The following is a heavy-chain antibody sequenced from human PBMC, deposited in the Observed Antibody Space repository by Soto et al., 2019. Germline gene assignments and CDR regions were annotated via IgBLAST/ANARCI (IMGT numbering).Heavy chain of an antibody. CDR2: IYHSGST. J-gene: IGHJ4*02. Sequence: PSETLSLTCAVSGGSISSSNWWSWVRQPPGKGLEWIGEIYHSGSTNYNPSLKSRVTISVDKSKNQFSLKLSSVTAADTAVYYCASLRGLGKQWLKKNYFDYWGQGTLVTVSS. CDR1: GGSISSSNW. V-gene: IGHV4-4*02. D-gene: IGHD6-19*01. CDR3: ASLRGLGKQWLKKNYFDY.